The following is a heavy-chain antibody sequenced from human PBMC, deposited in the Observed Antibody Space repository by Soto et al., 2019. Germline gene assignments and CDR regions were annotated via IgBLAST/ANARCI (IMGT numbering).Heavy chain of an antibody. CDR3: AGDGRVVPAAIDYYYYGMDV. J-gene: IGHJ6*02. CDR1: GGTFSSYA. V-gene: IGHV1-69*12. Sequence: QVQLVQSGAEVKKPGSSVKVSCKASGGTFSSYAISWVRQAPGQGLEWMGGIIPIFGTANYAQKFQGRVTIPADESTSTAYMELSSLRSEDTAVYYCAGDGRVVPAAIDYYYYGMDVWGQGTTVTVSS. CDR2: IIPIFGTA. D-gene: IGHD2-2*01.